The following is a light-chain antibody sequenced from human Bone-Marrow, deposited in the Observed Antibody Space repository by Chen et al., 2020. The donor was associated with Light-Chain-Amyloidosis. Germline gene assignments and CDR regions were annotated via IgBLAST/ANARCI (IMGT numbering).Light chain of an antibody. Sequence: SYVLTQPSSVSVAPGQTAPLACGGNNIGSTSEHWYQQTPGQAPLLVVYDDSDRPSGIPERLSGSNSGNTATLTISRVEAGDEADYYCQVWDRSSDRPVFGGGTKLTVL. V-gene: IGLV3-21*02. CDR2: DDS. CDR1: NIGSTS. J-gene: IGLJ3*02. CDR3: QVWDRSSDRPV.